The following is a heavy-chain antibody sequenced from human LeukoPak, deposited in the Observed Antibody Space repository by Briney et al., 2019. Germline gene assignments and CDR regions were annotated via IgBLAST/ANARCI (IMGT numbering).Heavy chain of an antibody. D-gene: IGHD6-13*01. Sequence: ASVKVSCKASGYTFTSYDINWVRQATGQGLEWMGWMNPNSGNTGYAQKFQGRVTMTRNTSISTAYMELSSLRSEDTAVYYYARQTGDGYSSSWPTWLPQRSYYYGMDVWGQGTAVTVSS. CDR3: ARQTGDGYSSSWPTWLPQRSYYYGMDV. V-gene: IGHV1-8*01. J-gene: IGHJ6*02. CDR1: GYTFTSYD. CDR2: MNPNSGNT.